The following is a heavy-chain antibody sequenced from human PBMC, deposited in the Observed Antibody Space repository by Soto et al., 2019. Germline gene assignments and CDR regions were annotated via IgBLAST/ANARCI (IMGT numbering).Heavy chain of an antibody. V-gene: IGHV1-18*01. J-gene: IGHJ5*02. CDR1: GYTFTSYG. CDR3: ARDRFDVGATNWFDP. Sequence: QVQLVQSGAEVKKPGASVKVSCKASGYTFTSYGISWVRQAPGQGLEWMGGISAYNGNTNYAQKLQGRVTRTTATSTSTAYMELRSLRSDDTAVYYCARDRFDVGATNWFDPWGQGTLVTVSS. D-gene: IGHD1-26*01. CDR2: ISAYNGNT.